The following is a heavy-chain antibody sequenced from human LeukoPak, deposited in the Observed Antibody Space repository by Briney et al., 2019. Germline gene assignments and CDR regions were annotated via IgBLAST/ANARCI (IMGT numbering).Heavy chain of an antibody. D-gene: IGHD4-11*01. V-gene: IGHV3-7*01. CDR2: IKQDGSEK. Sequence: PGGSPRLSCAASGFTFSSYWMSWVRQAPGKGLEWVANIKQDGSEKYYVDSVKGRFTISRDNAKNSLYLQMNSLRAEDTAVYYCARRMTTVTAYFDYWGQGTLVTVSS. CDR1: GFTFSSYW. J-gene: IGHJ4*02. CDR3: ARRMTTVTAYFDY.